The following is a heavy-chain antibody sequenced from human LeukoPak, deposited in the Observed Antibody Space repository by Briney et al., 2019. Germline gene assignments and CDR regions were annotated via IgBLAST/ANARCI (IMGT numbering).Heavy chain of an antibody. CDR1: GFTFSSYG. D-gene: IGHD3-10*01. J-gene: IGHJ4*02. CDR3: ARTIRGVTYYFDY. V-gene: IGHV3-30*03. CDR2: ISYDGSNK. Sequence: PGRSLRLSCAASGFTFSSYGMHWARQAPGKGLEWVAVISYDGSNKYYADSVKGRFTISRDNSKNTLYLQMNSLRAEDTAVYYCARTIRGVTYYFDYWGQGTLVTVSS.